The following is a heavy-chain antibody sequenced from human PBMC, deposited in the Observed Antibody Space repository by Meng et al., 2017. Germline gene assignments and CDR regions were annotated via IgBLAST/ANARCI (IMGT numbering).Heavy chain of an antibody. V-gene: IGHV1-46*01. Sequence: ASVKVSCKASGYTFTSYYMHWVRQAPGQGLEWMGIINPSGGSTSYAQKFQGRVTMTRDTSTSTVYMELSSLRSEDTAVYYCAREKVVGATTIGGYYYYGMDVWGQGTTGTVSS. CDR1: GYTFTSYY. J-gene: IGHJ6*02. CDR3: AREKVVGATTIGGYYYYGMDV. CDR2: INPSGGST. D-gene: IGHD1-26*01.